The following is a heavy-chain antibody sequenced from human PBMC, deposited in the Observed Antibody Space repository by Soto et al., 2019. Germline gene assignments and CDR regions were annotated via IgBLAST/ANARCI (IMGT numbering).Heavy chain of an antibody. CDR1: GFPFSSTD. Sequence: EFQVLQSGGGLVQPGGSLTLSCAASGFPFSSTDMTWVRQAPGKGLEWVSTIDGSGGTTYYADSVKGRFTISRDNSINPVFLQMKSLRADDTALYFCAKNSGWFNPWGQGALVTVSS. J-gene: IGHJ5*02. CDR2: IDGSGGTT. V-gene: IGHV3-23*01. D-gene: IGHD3-10*01. CDR3: AKNSGWFNP.